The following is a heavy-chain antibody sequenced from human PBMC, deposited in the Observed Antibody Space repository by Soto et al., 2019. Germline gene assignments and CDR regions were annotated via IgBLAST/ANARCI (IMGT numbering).Heavy chain of an antibody. J-gene: IGHJ4*02. V-gene: IGHV3-30-3*01. CDR2: ISYDGSNK. CDR1: GFTFSNYA. Sequence: QVQVVESGGGVVQPGRSLRLSCAASGFTFSNYAMHWVRQAPGKGLEWVAVISYDGSNKYYADSVKGRLTISRDNSKNTVYLQLNSVRAEDTAVYFCARAGFNYYFDYWGLGTLVTVSS. CDR3: ARAGFNYYFDY.